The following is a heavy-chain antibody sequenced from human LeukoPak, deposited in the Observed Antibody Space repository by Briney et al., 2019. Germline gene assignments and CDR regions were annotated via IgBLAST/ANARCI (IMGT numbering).Heavy chain of an antibody. V-gene: IGHV3-30*18. D-gene: IGHD2-2*01. J-gene: IGHJ4*02. Sequence: GGSLRLSCAASGFTFSSYGMHWVRQAPGKGLEWVAVISYDGSNKYYADSVKGRFTISRDNSKNTLYLQMNSLRAEDTAVYYCAKVEAGRLGSSTRHRTFDYWGQGTLVTVSS. CDR3: AKVEAGRLGSSTRHRTFDY. CDR1: GFTFSSYG. CDR2: ISYDGSNK.